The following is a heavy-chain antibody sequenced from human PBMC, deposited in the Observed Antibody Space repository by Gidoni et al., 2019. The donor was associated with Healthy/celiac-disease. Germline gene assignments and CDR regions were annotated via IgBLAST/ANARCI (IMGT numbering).Heavy chain of an antibody. D-gene: IGHD5-12*01. CDR1: GFTFSSYS. V-gene: IGHV3-48*02. Sequence: EVQLVESGGGLVQPGGSLRLSCAASGFTFSSYSMNWVRQAPGKGLGWVSYIRSSSSTIYYADSVKGRFTISRDNAKNSLYLQMNSLRDEDTAVYYCASCRDGYNFRDFGAFDIWGQGTMVTVSS. CDR3: ASCRDGYNFRDFGAFDI. CDR2: IRSSSSTI. J-gene: IGHJ3*02.